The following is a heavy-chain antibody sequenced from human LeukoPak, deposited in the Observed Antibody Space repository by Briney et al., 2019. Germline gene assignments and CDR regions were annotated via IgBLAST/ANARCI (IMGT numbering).Heavy chain of an antibody. CDR3: AKEFGGNSASYYYYGMDV. D-gene: IGHD4-23*01. V-gene: IGHV3-30*18. J-gene: IGHJ6*02. CDR2: ISYDGSNK. Sequence: GGSLRLSCAASGFTFSNYWMSWVRQAPGKGLEWVAVISYDGSNKYYADSVKGRFTISRDNSKNTLYLQMNSLRAEDTAVYYCAKEFGGNSASYYYYGMDVWGQGTTVTVSS. CDR1: GFTFSNYW.